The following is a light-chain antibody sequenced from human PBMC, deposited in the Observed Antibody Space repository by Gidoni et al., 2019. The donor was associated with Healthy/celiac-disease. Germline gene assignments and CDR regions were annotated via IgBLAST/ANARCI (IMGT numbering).Light chain of an antibody. CDR1: SSDVGGYNY. CDR3: SSYAGSNNLV. J-gene: IGLJ2*01. V-gene: IGLV2-8*01. CDR2: EVS. Sequence: QSALTQPPPASGSPGQSVTIPCTGTSSDVGGYNYVSWYQQHPGKAPKLMIYEVSKRPSGVPDRFSGSKSGNTASLTVSGLQAEDDADYYCSSYAGSNNLVFGGGTKLTVL.